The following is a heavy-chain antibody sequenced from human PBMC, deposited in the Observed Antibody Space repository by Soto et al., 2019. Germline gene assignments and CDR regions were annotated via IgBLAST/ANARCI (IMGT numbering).Heavy chain of an antibody. CDR1: GYTFTSYY. CDR2: INPSGGST. J-gene: IGHJ6*03. CDR3: ARGPNCSGGSCQPHYYYYYHMDV. D-gene: IGHD2-15*01. V-gene: IGHV1-46*03. Sequence: ASVKVSCKASGYTFTSYYMHWVRQAPGQGLEWMGIINPSGGSTSYAQKFQGRVTMTRDTSTSTVYMELSSLRSEDTAVYYCARGPNCSGGSCQPHYYYYYHMDVWGKGTTVTVSS.